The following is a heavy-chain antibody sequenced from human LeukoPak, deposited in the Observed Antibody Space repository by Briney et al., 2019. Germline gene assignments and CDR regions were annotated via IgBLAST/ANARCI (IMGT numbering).Heavy chain of an antibody. D-gene: IGHD6-19*01. V-gene: IGHV3-7*05. CDR2: INQDGSVK. CDR3: ARGMTVAANWFDP. CDR1: GFTFSRHW. Sequence: PGGSLRLSCAASGFTFSRHWMNWVRQAPGKGLEWVANINQDGSVKYYVDSVKGRFTISRDNAENSLNLQMNSLRAEDTAVYYCARGMTVAANWFDPWGQGTLVSV. J-gene: IGHJ5*02.